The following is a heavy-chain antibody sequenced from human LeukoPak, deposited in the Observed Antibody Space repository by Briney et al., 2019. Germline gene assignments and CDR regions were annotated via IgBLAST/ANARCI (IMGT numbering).Heavy chain of an antibody. CDR2: IYPGGSDI. D-gene: IGHD2-21*01. Sequence: GESLKISCKGSAYSFTIYWIPWLRQIPGKGLKWMEIIYPGGSDIRYSPSFQGQVTMSVDRSISTAYLQWSSLKASDTAMYYCARRAYCGGECYSNGMDVWGQGTTVTVSS. V-gene: IGHV5-51*01. CDR1: AYSFTIYW. J-gene: IGHJ6*02. CDR3: ARRAYCGGECYSNGMDV.